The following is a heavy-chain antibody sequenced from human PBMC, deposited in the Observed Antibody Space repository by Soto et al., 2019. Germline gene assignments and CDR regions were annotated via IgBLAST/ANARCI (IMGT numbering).Heavy chain of an antibody. CDR3: ARAGQLLDYYYYYYMDV. CDR2: IYYSGST. D-gene: IGHD2-2*01. Sequence: SETLSLTCTVSGGSISSYYWSWIRQPPGKGLEWIGYIYYSGSTNYNPSLKSRVTISVDTSKNQFSLKLSSVTAADTAVYYCARAGQLLDYYYYYYMDVWGKGTTVTVSS. CDR1: GGSISSYY. J-gene: IGHJ6*03. V-gene: IGHV4-59*01.